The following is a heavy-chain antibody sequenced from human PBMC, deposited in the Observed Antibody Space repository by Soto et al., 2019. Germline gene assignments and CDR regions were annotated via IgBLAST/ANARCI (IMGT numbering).Heavy chain of an antibody. CDR2: IYYSGST. CDR1: AGSISSGGYY. J-gene: IGHJ6*02. V-gene: IGHV4-31*03. Sequence: QVQLQESGPGLVKPSQTLSLTCTVSAGSISSGGYYWSWIRQHPGKGLEWIGYIYYSGSTYYNPSLKSRVTISVDTSKNHFSLKLSCVTAADTAVYYCAREGGSYYSFGMDVWGQGTTVTVSS. CDR3: AREGGSYYSFGMDV. D-gene: IGHD1-26*01.